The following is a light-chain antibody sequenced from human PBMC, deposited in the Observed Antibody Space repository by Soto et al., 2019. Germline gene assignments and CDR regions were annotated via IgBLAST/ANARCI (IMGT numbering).Light chain of an antibody. J-gene: IGLJ1*01. CDR2: DVS. V-gene: IGLV2-14*01. Sequence: QSVLTQPASVSGSPGQSITISCTGTSSDVGGYNYVSWYQQHPGKAPKLMIYDVSNRPSGVSNRFSGSKSGNTASLTISGLQAEDEADYYCSSYTNSSTYVFGTGTKVTGL. CDR3: SSYTNSSTYV. CDR1: SSDVGGYNY.